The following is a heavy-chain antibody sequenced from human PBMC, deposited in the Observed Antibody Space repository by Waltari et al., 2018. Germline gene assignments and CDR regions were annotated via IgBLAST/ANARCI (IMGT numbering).Heavy chain of an antibody. V-gene: IGHV4-39*07. D-gene: IGHD3-22*01. Sequence: QLQLQESGPGLVKPSETLSLTCTVSGGSISSSSYYWGWIRQPPGKGLEWIGSIYYSGSTYSNPSLKSRVTISVDTSKNQFSLKLSSVTAADTAVYYCARADSSGYYIDYWGQGTLVTVSS. CDR3: ARADSSGYYIDY. J-gene: IGHJ4*02. CDR1: GGSISSSSYY. CDR2: IYYSGST.